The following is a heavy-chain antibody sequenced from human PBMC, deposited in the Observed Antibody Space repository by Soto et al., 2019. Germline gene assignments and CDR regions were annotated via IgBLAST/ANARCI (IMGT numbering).Heavy chain of an antibody. CDR1: GFTFSSYA. CDR3: AKYLYDSSGYYMGWAFYI. Sequence: GGSLRLSCAASGFTFSSYAMSWVRQDPGKGLEWVSAISGSGGSTYYADSVKGRFTISRDNSKNTLYLQMNSLRAEDTAVYYCAKYLYDSSGYYMGWAFYIWGQGTMVTVSS. V-gene: IGHV3-23*01. CDR2: ISGSGGST. J-gene: IGHJ3*02. D-gene: IGHD3-22*01.